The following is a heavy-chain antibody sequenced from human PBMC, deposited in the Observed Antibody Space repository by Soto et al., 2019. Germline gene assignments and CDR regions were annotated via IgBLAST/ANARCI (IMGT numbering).Heavy chain of an antibody. D-gene: IGHD3-3*01. CDR3: ARDHRPLITIFGVVYYYYMDV. J-gene: IGHJ6*03. CDR2: ISSSSSTI. Sequence: GGSLRLSCAASGFTLSSHSMNWVRQAPGKGLEWVSYISSSSSTIYYADSVKGRFTISRDNAKNSLYLQMNSLRAEDTAVYYCARDHRPLITIFGVVYYYYMDVWGKGTTVTVSS. V-gene: IGHV3-48*01. CDR1: GFTLSSHS.